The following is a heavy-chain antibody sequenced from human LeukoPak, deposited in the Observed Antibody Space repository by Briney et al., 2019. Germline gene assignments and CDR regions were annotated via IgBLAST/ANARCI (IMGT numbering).Heavy chain of an antibody. Sequence: GESLKISCKGPGYSFTSYWIGWVRQMPGKGLEWMGIIYPGDSDTRYSPSFQGQVTISADKSISTAYLQWSSLKASDTAMYYCARRGYCSSTSCPPDYWGQGTLVTVSS. CDR3: ARRGYCSSTSCPPDY. CDR1: GYSFTSYW. V-gene: IGHV5-51*01. CDR2: IYPGDSDT. J-gene: IGHJ4*02. D-gene: IGHD2-2*01.